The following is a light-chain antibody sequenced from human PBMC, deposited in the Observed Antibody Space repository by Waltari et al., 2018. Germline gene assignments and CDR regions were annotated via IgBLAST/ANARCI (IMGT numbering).Light chain of an antibody. J-gene: IGKJ1*01. Sequence: DIVMTQSPDSLAVSLGERATIKCKSSQSGFYSPYNQNCLAWYQHKPGQPPELLFFWASTRESGVPDRFSGSGSGTDFTLTISSLQAEDVAFYYCQQYYSSPWTFGQGTKVEVK. V-gene: IGKV4-1*01. CDR3: QQYYSSPWT. CDR2: WAS. CDR1: QSGFYSPYNQNC.